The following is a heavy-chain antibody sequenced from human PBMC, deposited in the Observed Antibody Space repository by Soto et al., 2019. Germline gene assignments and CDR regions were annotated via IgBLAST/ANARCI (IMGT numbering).Heavy chain of an antibody. V-gene: IGHV3-23*01. Sequence: GGSLRLSCAASGFTFISYAMSWVRQAPGKGLEWVSAISGSGGSTYYADSVKGRFTISRDNSKNTLYLQMNSLRAEDTAVYYCAKAPLTYGDYYYYYYYGMDVWGQGTTVTVSS. CDR1: GFTFISYA. D-gene: IGHD4-17*01. CDR3: AKAPLTYGDYYYYYYYGMDV. CDR2: ISGSGGST. J-gene: IGHJ6*02.